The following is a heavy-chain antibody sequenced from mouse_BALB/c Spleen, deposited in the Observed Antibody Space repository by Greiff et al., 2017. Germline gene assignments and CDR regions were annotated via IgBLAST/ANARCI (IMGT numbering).Heavy chain of an antibody. Sequence: EVMLVESGGGLVQPGGSLRLSCATSGFTFTDYYMSWVRQPPGKALEWLGFIRNKANGYTTEYSASVKGRFTISRDNSQSILYLQMNTLRAEDSATYYCARESLTYYGSSYWYFDVWGAGTTVTVSS. D-gene: IGHD1-1*01. CDR2: IRNKANGYTT. J-gene: IGHJ1*01. CDR1: GFTFTDYY. CDR3: ARESLTYYGSSYWYFDV. V-gene: IGHV7-3*02.